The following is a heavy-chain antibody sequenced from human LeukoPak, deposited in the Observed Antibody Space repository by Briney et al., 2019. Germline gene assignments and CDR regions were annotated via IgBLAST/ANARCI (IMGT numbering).Heavy chain of an antibody. CDR2: IYYSGST. D-gene: IGHD1-26*01. J-gene: IGHJ5*02. Sequence: SETLSLTCTVSGGSISSSSYYWGWIRQPPGKGLEWIGSIYYSGSTYYNPSLKSRVTISVDTSKNQFSLKLSSVTAADTAVYYCARQNGGVGATVNWFDPWGQGTLVTVSS. CDR1: GGSISSSSYY. V-gene: IGHV4-39*01. CDR3: ARQNGGVGATVNWFDP.